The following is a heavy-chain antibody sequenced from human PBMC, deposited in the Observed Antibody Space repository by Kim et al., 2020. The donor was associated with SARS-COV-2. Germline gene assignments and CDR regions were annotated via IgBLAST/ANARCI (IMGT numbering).Heavy chain of an antibody. CDR3: AKDLGYSSSSGY. V-gene: IGHV3-43*01. D-gene: IGHD6-6*01. Sequence: YADSVKGRFIISRDNSKNSLYLQMNSLRTEDTALYYCAKDLGYSSSSGYWGQGTLVTVSS. J-gene: IGHJ4*02.